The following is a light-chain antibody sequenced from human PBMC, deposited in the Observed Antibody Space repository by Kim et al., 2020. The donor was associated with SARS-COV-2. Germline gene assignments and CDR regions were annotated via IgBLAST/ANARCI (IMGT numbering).Light chain of an antibody. Sequence: SSELTPDPAVSVALGQTVKITCQGDSLRSYYASWYQQKPGQAPVLVIYGKNSRRSEIPDRFSGSSSGHTASLTITGTQAEDEADYYCNSRDNSGNHVVFG. CDR2: GKN. V-gene: IGLV3-19*01. J-gene: IGLJ3*02. CDR3: NSRDNSGNHVV. CDR1: SLRSYY.